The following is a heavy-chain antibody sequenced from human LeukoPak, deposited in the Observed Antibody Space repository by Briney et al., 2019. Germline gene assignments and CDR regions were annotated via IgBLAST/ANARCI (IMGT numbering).Heavy chain of an antibody. J-gene: IGHJ4*02. CDR2: INPNSGGT. D-gene: IGHD3-22*01. Sequence: ASVRVSCKASGYTFTGYYMHWVRHAPGQGLEWMGWINPNSGGTNYAQTLQGRVTMSRDTSISTAYMELSRLRSEDTAVYYCARATRIVVVITSGFDYGGQGTLVTVS. CDR3: ARATRIVVVITSGFDY. V-gene: IGHV1-2*02. CDR1: GYTFTGYY.